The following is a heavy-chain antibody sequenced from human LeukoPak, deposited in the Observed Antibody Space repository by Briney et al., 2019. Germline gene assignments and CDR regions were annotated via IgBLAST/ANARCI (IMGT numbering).Heavy chain of an antibody. CDR3: ARSPRWYYDGSGYSGYFDY. CDR1: GFTFSSYW. CDR2: IKQDGSEK. V-gene: IGHV3-7*01. J-gene: IGHJ4*02. Sequence: SGGSLRLSSAASGFTFSSYWMSWVRQAPGKGLEWVANIKQDGSEKDYVDSVKGRFTISRDNAKNSLYLQMNSLRGEDTAVYYCARSPRWYYDGSGYSGYFDYWGQGTLVTVSS. D-gene: IGHD3-22*01.